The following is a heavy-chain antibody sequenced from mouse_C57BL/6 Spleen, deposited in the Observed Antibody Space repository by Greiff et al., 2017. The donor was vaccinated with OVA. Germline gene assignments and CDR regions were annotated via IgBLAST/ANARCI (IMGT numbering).Heavy chain of an antibody. V-gene: IGHV2-6*03. D-gene: IGHD3-1*01. Sequence: QVHVKQSGPGLVAPSQSLSITCTVSGFSLTSYGVHWVRQPPGKGLEWLVVIWSDGSTTYNSALKSRLSISKDNSKSQVFLKMNSLQTDDTAMYYCAREGLRYYYAMDYWGQGTSVTVSS. CDR3: AREGLRYYYAMDY. J-gene: IGHJ4*01. CDR2: IWSDGST. CDR1: GFSLTSYG.